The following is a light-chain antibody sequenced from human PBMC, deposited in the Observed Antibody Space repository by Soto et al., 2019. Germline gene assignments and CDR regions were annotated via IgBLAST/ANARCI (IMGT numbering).Light chain of an antibody. CDR2: EVT. Sequence: QSALTQPASVSGSPGQSITISCTGTSSDVGGYNYVSWYQQHPGKAPKLMIYEVTNRPSGVYNRFSGSKSGNTASLTISGLQGEDEADYYCSSYASRSTLVFGTGTKLTVL. CDR3: SSYASRSTLV. J-gene: IGLJ1*01. V-gene: IGLV2-14*01. CDR1: SSDVGGYNY.